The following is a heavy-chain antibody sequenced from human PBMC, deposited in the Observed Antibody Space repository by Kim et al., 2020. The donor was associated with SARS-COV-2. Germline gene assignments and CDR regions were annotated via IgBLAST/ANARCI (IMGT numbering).Heavy chain of an antibody. V-gene: IGHV3-49*02. Sequence: RRESAPSVKGRFTISRDHSKSIAYLQMNTLKTEDTAVYYWTRVLVGATSYWGQGTLVTVSS. CDR2: RR. CDR3: TRVLVGATSY. D-gene: IGHD1-26*01. J-gene: IGHJ4*02.